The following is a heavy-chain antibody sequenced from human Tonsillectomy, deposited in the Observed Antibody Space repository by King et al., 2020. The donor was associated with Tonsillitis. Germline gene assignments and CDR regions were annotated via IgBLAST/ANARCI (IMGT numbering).Heavy chain of an antibody. CDR1: GGSISSGDYY. Sequence: VQLQESGPGLVKPSQTLSLTCTVSGGSISSGDYYWSWIRQPPGKGLEWIGYIYYSGSTYYNPSLKSRVTISVDTSKNQFSLKLSSVTAADTAVYYCARSPIYYYGSGSYFDWGQGTLVTVSS. CDR2: IYYSGST. V-gene: IGHV4-30-4*01. CDR3: ARSPIYYYGSGSYFD. D-gene: IGHD3-10*01. J-gene: IGHJ4*02.